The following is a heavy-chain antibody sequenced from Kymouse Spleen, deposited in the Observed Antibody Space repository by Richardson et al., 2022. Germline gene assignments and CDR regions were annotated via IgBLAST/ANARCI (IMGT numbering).Heavy chain of an antibody. CDR1: GYTFTSYY. CDR3: ASITGTTKDYYYYGMDV. CDR2: INPSGGST. V-gene: IGHV1-46*03. J-gene: IGHJ6*02. Sequence: QVQLVQSGAEVKKPGASVKVSCKASGYTFTSYYMHWVRQAPGQGLEWMGIINPSGGSTSYAQKFQGRVTMTRDTSTSTVYMELSSLRSEDTAVYYCASITGTTKDYYYYGMDVWGQGTTVTVSS. D-gene: IGHD1-7*01.